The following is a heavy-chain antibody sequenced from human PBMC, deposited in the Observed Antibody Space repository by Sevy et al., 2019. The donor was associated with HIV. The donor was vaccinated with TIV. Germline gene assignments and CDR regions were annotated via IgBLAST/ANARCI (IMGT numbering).Heavy chain of an antibody. Sequence: ASVKVSCKASGYTFTGYYMHWVRQAPGQGLEWMGWINPNSGGTNYAQKFQGRVTMTRDTSISTAYMELSRLRSDDTAAYYCARDSSAYCGGDCYRDEGWFDPWGQGTLVTVSS. J-gene: IGHJ5*02. CDR3: ARDSSAYCGGDCYRDEGWFDP. D-gene: IGHD2-21*02. V-gene: IGHV1-2*02. CDR2: INPNSGGT. CDR1: GYTFTGYY.